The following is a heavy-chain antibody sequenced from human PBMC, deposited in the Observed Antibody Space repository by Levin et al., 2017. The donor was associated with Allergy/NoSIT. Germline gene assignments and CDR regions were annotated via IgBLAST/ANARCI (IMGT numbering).Heavy chain of an antibody. J-gene: IGHJ5*02. Sequence: LSLTCAVSGFTLRNSAMHWVRQAPGKGLEWVALISFDGSKKYYADSVKGRFTVSRDNSRNTLFLQMDSLSAGDTAIYYCTNEVYSYSSSWYDNWGQGTLVTVSS. CDR3: TNEVYSYSSSWYDN. CDR2: ISFDGSKK. D-gene: IGHD1-26*01. V-gene: IGHV3-30-3*02. CDR1: GFTLRNSA.